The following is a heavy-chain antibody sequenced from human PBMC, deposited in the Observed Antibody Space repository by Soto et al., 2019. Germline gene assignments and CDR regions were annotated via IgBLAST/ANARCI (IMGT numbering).Heavy chain of an antibody. CDR3: AREAYNWNDGYYYGMDV. CDR2: IYYSGST. J-gene: IGHJ6*02. CDR1: GGSVSSGSYY. V-gene: IGHV4-61*01. Sequence: LSLTCTVSGGSVSSGSYYWSWIRQPPGKGLEWIGYIYYSGSTNYNPSLKSRVTISVDTSKNQFSLKLSSVTAADTAVYYCAREAYNWNDGYYYGMDVWGQGTTVTVSS. D-gene: IGHD1-20*01.